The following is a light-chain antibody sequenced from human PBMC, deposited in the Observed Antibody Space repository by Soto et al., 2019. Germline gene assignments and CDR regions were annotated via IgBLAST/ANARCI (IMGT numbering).Light chain of an antibody. Sequence: IVLTQSPTTLSLWPGETAVLSCRVSQSISSSLSWYQQRPGQAPRLLIYDASNRAPGIPARFSGSGSGTVFTLTISSLEPEDFALYYCQQRSSWITFGQGTRLEIE. J-gene: IGKJ5*01. CDR3: QQRSSWIT. V-gene: IGKV3-11*01. CDR2: DAS. CDR1: QSISSS.